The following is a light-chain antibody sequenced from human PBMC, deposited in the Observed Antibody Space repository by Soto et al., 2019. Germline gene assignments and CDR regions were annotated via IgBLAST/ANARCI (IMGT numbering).Light chain of an antibody. V-gene: IGKV3-15*01. CDR3: QQYNNWPPWT. CDR2: GSS. Sequence: EIVMTQSPSTLSVSPGERATLSCRASQSISSNLAWYQQKPGQAPRLLIYGSSTRATGIPARFSGSGAGTEVTLTSISMQPQDFAVYYCQQYNNWPPWTFGHGTKVEIK. J-gene: IGKJ1*01. CDR1: QSISSN.